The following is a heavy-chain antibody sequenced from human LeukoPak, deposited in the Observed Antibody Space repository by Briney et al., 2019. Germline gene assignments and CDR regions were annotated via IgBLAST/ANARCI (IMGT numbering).Heavy chain of an antibody. CDR1: GFTFGDYA. CDR3: SRLSGYDFWSGYFHVLDY. CDR2: IRSKAYGGTT. J-gene: IGHJ4*02. Sequence: GGSLRLSCSASGFTFGDYAMTWVRQAPGKGREWVGFIRSKAYGGTTEYAASVKGRFTISRDDSRSIAYVQMNSLKTGDTAVYYCSRLSGYDFWSGYFHVLDYWGQGSLVTVSS. V-gene: IGHV3-49*04. D-gene: IGHD3-3*01.